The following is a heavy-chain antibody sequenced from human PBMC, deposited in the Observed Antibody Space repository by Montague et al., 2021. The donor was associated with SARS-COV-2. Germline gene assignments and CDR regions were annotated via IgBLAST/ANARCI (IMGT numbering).Heavy chain of an antibody. CDR1: GLAVSGNY. CDR2: IHRGGTT. V-gene: IGHV3-53*04. Sequence: SLRLSCALSGLAVSGNYMTWVRQAPGKGLEWVSVIHRGGTTYYADSVKGRFTISRHTSRNTLYLQMNSLRSEDTAVYYCARDKGFGYGGPQGYYYYVTDIWGQGTTVIVS. D-gene: IGHD4-23*01. J-gene: IGHJ6*02. CDR3: ARDKGFGYGGPQGYYYYVTDI.